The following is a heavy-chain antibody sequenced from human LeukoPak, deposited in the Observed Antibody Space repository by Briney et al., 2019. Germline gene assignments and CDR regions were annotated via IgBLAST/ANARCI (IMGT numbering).Heavy chain of an antibody. CDR2: IYSSGST. J-gene: IGHJ3*02. Sequence: SETLSLTCTVSGGSISNYYWSWIRQPAGKGLEWIGRIYSSGSTNYNPSLKSRVTISVGTSKNQFSLKLSSVTAADTAVYYCARGSSWLFAFDIWGQGTMVTVSS. CDR1: GGSISNYY. D-gene: IGHD6-13*01. V-gene: IGHV4-4*07. CDR3: ARGSSWLFAFDI.